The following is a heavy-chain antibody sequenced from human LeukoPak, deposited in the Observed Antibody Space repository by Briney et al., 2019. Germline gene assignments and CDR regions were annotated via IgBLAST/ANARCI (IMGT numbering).Heavy chain of an antibody. CDR2: TIPLFGTT. CDR1: GGSFSSHA. CDR3: ARGSWSDVGYYYHYYMDV. J-gene: IGHJ6*03. Sequence: SVKVSCRASGGSFSSHAITWVRQAPGQGLEWMGGTIPLFGTTNYAQMFQGRVTITTDESTSTAYMELSSLTSEDTAVYYCARGSWSDVGYYYHYYMDVWGKGTPVTVSS. D-gene: IGHD1-26*01. V-gene: IGHV1-69*05.